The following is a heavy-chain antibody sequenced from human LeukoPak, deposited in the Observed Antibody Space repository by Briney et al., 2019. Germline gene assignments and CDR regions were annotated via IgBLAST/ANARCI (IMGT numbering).Heavy chain of an antibody. CDR1: GGTFSSYA. Sequence: GSSVKVSCKASGGTFSSYAISWVRQAPGQGLEWMGGIIPIFGTANYAQKFQGRVTITADKSTSTAYMELSSLRSEDTAVYYCARDGAQKYYYDSSGYYLAFDIWGQGTMVTVSS. J-gene: IGHJ3*02. CDR3: ARDGAQKYYYDSSGYYLAFDI. D-gene: IGHD3-22*01. V-gene: IGHV1-69*06. CDR2: IIPIFGTA.